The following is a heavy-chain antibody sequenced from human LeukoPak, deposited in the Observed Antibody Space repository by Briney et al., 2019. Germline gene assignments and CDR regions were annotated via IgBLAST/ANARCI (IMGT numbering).Heavy chain of an antibody. CDR1: GGSISSGDYY. D-gene: IGHD5-18*01. CDR3: ARRGYSYGYLSDY. Sequence: PSETLSLTCTVSGGSISSGDYYWSWIRQPPGKGLEWIGYIYYSGSTYYNPSLKSRVTISVDTSKNQFSLKLSSVTAADTAVYYCARRGYSYGYLSDYWGQGTLVTVSS. J-gene: IGHJ4*02. V-gene: IGHV4-30-4*08. CDR2: IYYSGST.